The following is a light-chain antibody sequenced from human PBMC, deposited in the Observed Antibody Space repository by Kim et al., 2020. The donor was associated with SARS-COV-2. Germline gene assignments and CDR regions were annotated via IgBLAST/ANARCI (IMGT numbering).Light chain of an antibody. CDR2: QDS. CDR3: QAWDSSTVV. J-gene: IGLJ2*01. Sequence: SYELTQPPSVSVSPGQTASITCSGDKLGDKSACWYQQKPGQSPVLVIYQDSKRPSGIPERFYGSNSGNKATLTISGTQAMDEADYYCQAWDSSTVVFGGGTQLTVL. CDR1: KLGDKS. V-gene: IGLV3-1*01.